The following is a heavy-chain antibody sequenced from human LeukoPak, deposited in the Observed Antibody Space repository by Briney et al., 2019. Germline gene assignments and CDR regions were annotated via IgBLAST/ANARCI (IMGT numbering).Heavy chain of an antibody. CDR2: INPNSGGT. V-gene: IGHV1-2*06. D-gene: IGHD3-22*01. CDR3: AGRNYYDSSGYPGAFDI. CDR1: GYTFTGYY. Sequence: ASVKLSCKASGYTFTGYYMHWVRQAPGQGLEWMRRINPNSGGTNYAQKLQGRVTMTRDTSTSTGYMELSRLRSDETAVYYCAGRNYYDSSGYPGAFDIWGQGTMVTVSS. J-gene: IGHJ3*02.